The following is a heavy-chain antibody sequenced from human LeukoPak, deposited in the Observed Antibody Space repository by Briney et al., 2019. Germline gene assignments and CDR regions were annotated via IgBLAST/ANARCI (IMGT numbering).Heavy chain of an antibody. CDR3: ARVSSQYYDKWYFDL. J-gene: IGHJ2*01. CDR2: INHSGST. V-gene: IGHV4-34*01. CDR1: GGSFSGYY. D-gene: IGHD3-22*01. Sequence: PSETLSLTCAVYGGSFSGYYWSWIRQPPGKGLEWIGEINHSGSTNYNPSLKSRVTISVDTSKNQFSLKLSSVTAADTAVYYCARVSSQYYDKWYFDLWGRGTMLTFSS.